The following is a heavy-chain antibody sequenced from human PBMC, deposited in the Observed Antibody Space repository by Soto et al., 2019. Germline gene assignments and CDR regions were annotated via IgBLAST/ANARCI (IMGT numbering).Heavy chain of an antibody. CDR1: GYSFTSYW. CDR3: ASQYHSSSWYSDY. V-gene: IGHV5-10-1*01. J-gene: IGHJ4*02. CDR2: IDLSGSYI. D-gene: IGHD3-22*01. Sequence: PGESLKISCTGSGYSFTSYWISWVRQMPGKGLEWMGRIDLSGSYINYSPSFQGHVSFSTDKSITTAYLQWSSLKASDTAMYYCASQYHSSSWYSDYWGQGTLVTVSS.